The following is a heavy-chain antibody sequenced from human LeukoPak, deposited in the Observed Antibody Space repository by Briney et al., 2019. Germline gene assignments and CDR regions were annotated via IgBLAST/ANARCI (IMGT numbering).Heavy chain of an antibody. V-gene: IGHV1-8*01. CDR1: GYTFTSYD. J-gene: IGHJ4*02. CDR2: MNPNSGNT. CDR3: ARGRQGGGYRFGDY. Sequence: ASVKVSCKASGYTFTSYDINGVRQATGQGLEWMGWMNPNSGNTGYAQKFQGRVTMTRNTSISTAYMELSSLRSEDTAVYYCARGRQGGGYRFGDYWGQGTLVTVSS. D-gene: IGHD5-12*01.